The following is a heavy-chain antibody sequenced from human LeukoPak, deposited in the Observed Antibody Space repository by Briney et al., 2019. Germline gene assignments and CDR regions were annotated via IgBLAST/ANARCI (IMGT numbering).Heavy chain of an antibody. CDR3: AEGLEMATIYYFDY. CDR1: GFTFDDYA. D-gene: IGHD5-24*01. CDR2: ISWNSGSI. J-gene: IGHJ4*02. Sequence: GGSLRLSCAASGFTFDDYAMHWVRQAPGKGLEWVPGISWNSGSIGYADSVKGRFTISRDNAKNSLYLQMNSLRAEDTALYYCAEGLEMATIYYFDYWGQGTLVTVSS. V-gene: IGHV3-9*01.